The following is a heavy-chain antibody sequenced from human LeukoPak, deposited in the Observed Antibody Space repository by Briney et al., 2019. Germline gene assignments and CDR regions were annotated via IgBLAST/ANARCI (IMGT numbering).Heavy chain of an antibody. V-gene: IGHV3-23*01. CDR2: ISGSGGST. CDR3: AKDPPPLFTIDGAFDI. CDR1: GFTFSSYA. Sequence: QAGGSLRLSCAASGFTFSSYAMSWVRQAPGKGLEWVSAISGSGGSTYYADSVKGRFTISRDNSKNTLYLQMNSLRAEDTAVYYCAKDPPPLFTIDGAFDIWGQGTMVTVSS. J-gene: IGHJ3*02. D-gene: IGHD3-3*01.